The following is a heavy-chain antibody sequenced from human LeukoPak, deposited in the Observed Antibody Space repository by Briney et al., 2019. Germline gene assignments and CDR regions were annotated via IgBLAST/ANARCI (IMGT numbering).Heavy chain of an antibody. J-gene: IGHJ6*03. D-gene: IGHD1-26*01. Sequence: GASVRVSCKASGYTFTGYYMHWVRQAPGQGLEWMGWINPNSGGTNYAQKFQGGVTMTRDTSISTAYMELSRLRSDDTAVYYCARDLGSGSGSYYSYYYYYMDVWGKGTTVTVSS. CDR1: GYTFTGYY. CDR3: ARDLGSGSGSYYSYYYYYMDV. V-gene: IGHV1-2*02. CDR2: INPNSGGT.